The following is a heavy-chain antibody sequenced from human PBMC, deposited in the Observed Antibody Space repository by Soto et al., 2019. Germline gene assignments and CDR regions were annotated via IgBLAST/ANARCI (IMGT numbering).Heavy chain of an antibody. J-gene: IGHJ4*02. D-gene: IGHD2-15*01. CDR1: GYTFTSYA. CDR3: ARGPGGPDGPGDY. Sequence: QVQLVQSGAEVKKPGASVKVSCKASGYTFTSYAMLWVRQAPGQRLEWMGWINAGNGNTKYSQKFQGRVTITRDTSASTAYMQLSSLRSEDTAVYYCARGPGGPDGPGDYWGQGTLVTVPS. V-gene: IGHV1-3*01. CDR2: INAGNGNT.